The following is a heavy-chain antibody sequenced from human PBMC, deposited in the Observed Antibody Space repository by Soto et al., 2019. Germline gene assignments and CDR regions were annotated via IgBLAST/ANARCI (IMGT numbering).Heavy chain of an antibody. CDR2: INPNNGGT. D-gene: IGHD6-13*01. CDR3: ASFYSSRGEFYFYGTDV. J-gene: IGHJ6*02. Sequence: ASVKFSCKASGYIFTGYFMHWVRQAPGQGLEWMGWINPNNGGTKYAQKFQGRVTLTRDTSISTAYLDLSSLRSDDTAVYYCASFYSSRGEFYFYGTDVWGQGTTVTVSS. CDR1: GYIFTGYF. V-gene: IGHV1-2*02.